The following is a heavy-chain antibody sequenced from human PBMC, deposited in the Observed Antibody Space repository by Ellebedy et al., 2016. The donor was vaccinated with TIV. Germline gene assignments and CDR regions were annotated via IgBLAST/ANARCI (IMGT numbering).Heavy chain of an antibody. CDR1: GYTFTSYY. V-gene: IGHV1-46*04. D-gene: IGHD6-19*01. CDR3: ASARSTGWLHTPDY. CDR2: INPSGGST. J-gene: IGHJ4*02. Sequence: AASVKVSCKASGYTFTSYYMHWVRQAPGQGLEWMGIINPSGGSTTYAQNLQGRVTMTRDTSTTTVYMELSSLRTEDTAVYYCASARSTGWLHTPDYWGQGTLVIVSS.